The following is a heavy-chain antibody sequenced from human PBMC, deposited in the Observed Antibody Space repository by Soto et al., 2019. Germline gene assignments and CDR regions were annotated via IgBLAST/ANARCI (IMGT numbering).Heavy chain of an antibody. CDR1: GYSLIATGMS. V-gene: IGHV2-70*01. D-gene: IGHD3-22*01. J-gene: IGHJ6*02. CDR2: IDWDDDK. CDR3: ARINRSGYYSQYYYGMDV. Sequence: SGPTLVNPTQTLTLTCTVSGYSLIATGMSVSWIRQPPGKALEWLALIDWDDDKYYSTSLKTKLTISRDTSKNQVVLTMTNMDPVDTATYYCARINRSGYYSQYYYGMDVWGQGTTVTVSS.